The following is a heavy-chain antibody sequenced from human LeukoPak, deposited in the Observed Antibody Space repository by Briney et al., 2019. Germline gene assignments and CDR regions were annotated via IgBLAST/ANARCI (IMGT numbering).Heavy chain of an antibody. J-gene: IGHJ3*02. CDR3: ARSDGYGLVGI. CDR1: GGSFSGYY. V-gene: IGHV4-34*01. Sequence: SETLSLTCAVYGGSFSGYYWSWIRQPPGKGLEWIGEINHSGSTNYNPSLKSRVAISVDTSKNQFSLKLSSVTAADTAVYYCARSDGYGLVGIWGQGTMVTVSS. CDR2: INHSGST. D-gene: IGHD3-10*01.